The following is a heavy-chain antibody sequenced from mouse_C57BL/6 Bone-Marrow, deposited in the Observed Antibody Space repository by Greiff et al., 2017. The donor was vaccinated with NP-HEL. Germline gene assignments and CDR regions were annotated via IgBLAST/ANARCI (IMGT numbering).Heavy chain of an antibody. V-gene: IGHV14-4*01. CDR2: IDPENGDT. Sequence: VQLQQSGAELVRPGASVKLSCTASGFNIKDDYMHWVKQRPEQGLEWIGWIDPENGDTEYASKFQGKATITADTSSNTAYLQLSSLTSEDTAVYYCTTGITTVADYWGQGTSVTVSS. D-gene: IGHD1-1*01. J-gene: IGHJ4*01. CDR1: GFNIKDDY. CDR3: TTGITTVADY.